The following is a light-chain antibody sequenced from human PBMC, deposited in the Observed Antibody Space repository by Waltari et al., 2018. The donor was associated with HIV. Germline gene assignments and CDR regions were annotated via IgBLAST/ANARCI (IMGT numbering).Light chain of an antibody. CDR3: CSYAGSSILV. V-gene: IGLV2-23*02. J-gene: IGLJ2*01. CDR2: DVS. CDR1: NSDVGSYDY. Sequence: QSALTQPASVSGSPGQSITISCTGTNSDVGSYDYVSWYQKHPGKAPQLFIYDVSKRASWVSSRFSGSKACNTASLTISGLQADDEANYYCCSYAGSSILVFGGGTKLTVL.